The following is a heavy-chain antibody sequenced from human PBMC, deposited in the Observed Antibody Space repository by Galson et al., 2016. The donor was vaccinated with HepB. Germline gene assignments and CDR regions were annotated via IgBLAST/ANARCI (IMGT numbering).Heavy chain of an antibody. V-gene: IGHV4-34*01. D-gene: IGHD3-3*01. J-gene: IGHJ4*02. CDR1: GGSFSGYY. Sequence: ETLSLPCAVYGGSFSGYYWSWVRQPPGKGLEWIGEINHSGNTIYNPSLKSRVTISLDTPMNLFTLQLSSVTAADTAVYYCARDDFWMDSTLGWGQGTLVTVSS. CDR3: ARDDFWMDSTLG. CDR2: INHSGNT.